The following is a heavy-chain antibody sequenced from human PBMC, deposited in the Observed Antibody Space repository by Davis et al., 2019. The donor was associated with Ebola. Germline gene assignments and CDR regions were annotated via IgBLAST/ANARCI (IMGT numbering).Heavy chain of an antibody. CDR2: LGTSADT. Sequence: GESLKISCAASGFIFSSYVMSWVRQAPGKGLEWVSTLGTSADTYYADSVKGRFTISRDNSKNTLYLQMNSLRADDTAVYYCARDLGQAARRGIDVWGRGTTVTVSS. CDR3: ARDLGQAARRGIDV. CDR1: GFIFSSYV. V-gene: IGHV3-23*01. D-gene: IGHD6-6*01. J-gene: IGHJ6*04.